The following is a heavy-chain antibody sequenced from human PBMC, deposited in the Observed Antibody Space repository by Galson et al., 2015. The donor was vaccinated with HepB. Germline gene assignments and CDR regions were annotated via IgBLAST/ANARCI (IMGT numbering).Heavy chain of an antibody. CDR3: VKDIREGIGAPGLWTRPGNHYYGMDV. D-gene: IGHD6-13*01. J-gene: IGHJ6*02. CDR2: ISWNSATK. CDR1: GFTFDNYA. Sequence: SLRLSCAASGFTFDNYAMHWVRQAPGKGLEWVSGISWNSATKGYADSVKGRFTISRDNAKNSLYLQMNSLRVEDTALYYCVKDIREGIGAPGLWTRPGNHYYGMDVWGQGTTVTVSS. V-gene: IGHV3-9*01.